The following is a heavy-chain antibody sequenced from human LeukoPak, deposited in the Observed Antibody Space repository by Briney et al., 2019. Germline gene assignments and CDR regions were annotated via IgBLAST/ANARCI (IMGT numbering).Heavy chain of an antibody. CDR2: INHSGST. J-gene: IGHJ4*02. V-gene: IGHV4-34*01. CDR3: ASFKGCSGSYYFDY. CDR1: GGSISTYC. Sequence: PSETLSLTCTVSGGSISTYCWSWIRQPPGKGLEWIGEINHSGSTNYNPSLKSRVTISVDTSKNQFSLKLSSVTAADTAVYYCASFKGCSGSYYFDYWGQGTLVTVSS. D-gene: IGHD3-10*02.